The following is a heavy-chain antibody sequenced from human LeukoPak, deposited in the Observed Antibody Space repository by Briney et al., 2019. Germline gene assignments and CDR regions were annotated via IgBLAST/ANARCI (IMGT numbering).Heavy chain of an antibody. CDR2: ISSSSSYI. CDR3: ARDALYCSSTSCYYYYYMDV. Sequence: SGGSLRLSCAASGFTFSSYSMNWVRQAPGKGLEWVSSISSSSSYIYYADSVKGRFTISRDNANNSLYLQMNSLRAEDTAVYYCARDALYCSSTSCYYYYYMDVWGKGTTVTVSS. CDR1: GFTFSSYS. D-gene: IGHD2-2*01. J-gene: IGHJ6*03. V-gene: IGHV3-21*01.